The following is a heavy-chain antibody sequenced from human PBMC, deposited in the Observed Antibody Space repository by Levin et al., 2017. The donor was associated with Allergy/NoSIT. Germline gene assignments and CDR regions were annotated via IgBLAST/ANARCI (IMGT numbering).Heavy chain of an antibody. J-gene: IGHJ4*02. D-gene: IGHD1-26*01. CDR1: GGSISTSSYY. Sequence: SEALSLTCTVSGGSISTSSYYWAWIRQPPGKGLEWIASIYYSGSTYYNPSLKSRVTISADMSTHQFSLKPTSVTAADTAVYLCARLWRSVGAQWFDYWGQGPLVTVSS. CDR3: ARLWRSVGAQWFDY. V-gene: IGHV4-39*01. CDR2: IYYSGST.